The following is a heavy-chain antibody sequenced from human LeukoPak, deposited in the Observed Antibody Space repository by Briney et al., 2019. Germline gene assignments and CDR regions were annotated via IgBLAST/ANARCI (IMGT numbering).Heavy chain of an antibody. D-gene: IGHD3-10*01. CDR3: ARGYYFDSGSFFED. CDR2: IYYTRST. Sequence: PSQTLSLTCTVSGDSITSGAYFWNWIRQPPGKGLEWIGYIYYTRSTNYNPSLESRVTILLDTSKNEFSLRLSSVTAADTAVYYCARGYYFDSGSFFEDWGQGTLVTVSS. CDR1: GDSITSGAYF. V-gene: IGHV4-31*03. J-gene: IGHJ4*02.